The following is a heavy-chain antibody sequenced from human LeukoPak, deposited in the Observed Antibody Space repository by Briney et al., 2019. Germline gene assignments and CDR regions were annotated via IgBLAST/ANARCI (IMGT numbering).Heavy chain of an antibody. CDR2: LWSDGINK. J-gene: IGHJ4*02. CDR3: ARGLGGGYNCVDY. Sequence: PGRSLRLSCAASGFTFSSYAMHWVRQAPGKGLEWVAVLWSDGINKYYADSVKGRFTISRDSSKNTLSLQMNSLRVEDTAIYYCARGLGGGYNCVDYWGQGTLVTVSS. CDR1: GFTFSSYA. D-gene: IGHD1-1*01. V-gene: IGHV3-33*08.